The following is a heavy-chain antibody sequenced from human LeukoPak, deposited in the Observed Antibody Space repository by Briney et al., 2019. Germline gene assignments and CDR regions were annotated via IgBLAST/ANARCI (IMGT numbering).Heavy chain of an antibody. J-gene: IGHJ4*02. CDR1: GDTFTSYA. D-gene: IGHD6-19*01. CDR2: ISAYNGNT. V-gene: IGHV1-18*01. CDR3: AGDLAGAYYFDY. Sequence: ASVKVSCKASGDTFTSYAITWVRQAPGQGLEWMGWISAYNGNTNYAQKVQGRVTMTTDTSTSTAYMELRSLRSDDTAVYYCAGDLAGAYYFDYWGQGTLVTVSS.